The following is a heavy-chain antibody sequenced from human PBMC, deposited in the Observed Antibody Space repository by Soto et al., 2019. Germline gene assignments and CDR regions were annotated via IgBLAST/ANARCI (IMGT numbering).Heavy chain of an antibody. CDR1: GDSISSSSYY. CDR3: ARGLRWTRTFDF. J-gene: IGHJ4*02. CDR2: IYYSGST. Sequence: SETLSLTCTVSGDSISSSSYYWGWIRQPPGKGLEWIGSIYYSGSTYYNPSLKSRVAISADTSKNAFSLELKLMTAADTATYFCARGLRWTRTFDFWGRGTLVTVSS. V-gene: IGHV4-39*01. D-gene: IGHD3-16*01.